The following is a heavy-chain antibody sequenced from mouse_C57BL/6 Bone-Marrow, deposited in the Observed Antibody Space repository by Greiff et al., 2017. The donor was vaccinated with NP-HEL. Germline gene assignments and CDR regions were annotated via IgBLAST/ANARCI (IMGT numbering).Heavy chain of an antibody. V-gene: IGHV1-82*01. Sequence: QVQLQQSGPELVKPGASVKISCKASGYAFSSSWMNWVKQRPGKGLEWIGRIYPGDGDTNYNGKFKGKAILTADKSSSTAYMQLSSLTSEDSAVYFCARRGDGYYAYFDYWGQGTTLTVSS. J-gene: IGHJ2*01. CDR3: ARRGDGYYAYFDY. CDR2: IYPGDGDT. D-gene: IGHD2-3*01. CDR1: GYAFSSSW.